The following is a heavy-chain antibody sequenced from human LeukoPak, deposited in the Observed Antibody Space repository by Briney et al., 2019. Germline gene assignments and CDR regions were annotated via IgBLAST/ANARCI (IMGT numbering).Heavy chain of an antibody. Sequence: SETLSLTCGVSGGSISTTNWWTWVRQPPGEGLEWIGEINHSGSTNYNPSLKSRVTISVDTSKNQFSLKLSSVTAADTAVYYCARVGYGQWLVPLAFDIWGQGTVVTVSS. CDR3: ARVGYGQWLVPLAFDI. V-gene: IGHV4-4*02. J-gene: IGHJ3*02. CDR1: GGSISTTNW. D-gene: IGHD6-19*01. CDR2: INHSGST.